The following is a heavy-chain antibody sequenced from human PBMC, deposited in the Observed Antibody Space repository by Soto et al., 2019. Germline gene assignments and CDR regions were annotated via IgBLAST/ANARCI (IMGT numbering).Heavy chain of an antibody. CDR2: ISHSGST. V-gene: IGHV4-31*11. CDR1: GGSISSAGYS. CDR3: AREYTYGSNFFDC. J-gene: IGHJ4*02. D-gene: IGHD5-18*01. Sequence: SETLSLTCAVSGGSISSAGYSWSWIRQQPGKGLEWIGYISHSGSTYYTPSLKSRVIISADTSKNQFSLNLTSVTAADTAVYYCAREYTYGSNFFDCWGQGALVTSPQ.